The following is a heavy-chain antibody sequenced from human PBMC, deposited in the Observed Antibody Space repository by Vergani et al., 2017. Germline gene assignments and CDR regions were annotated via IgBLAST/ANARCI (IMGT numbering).Heavy chain of an antibody. CDR2: ISGSGGST. J-gene: IGHJ4*02. V-gene: IGHV3-23*04. CDR3: AKPQYSSSWYEGDY. CDR1: GFTFRKNW. D-gene: IGHD6-13*01. Sequence: EVQLVESGGGLVQPGGSLRLSCKASGFTFRKNWMNWFRQAPGKGLEWVSAISGSGGSTYYADSVKGRFTISRDNSKNTLYLQMNSLRAEDTAVYYCAKPQYSSSWYEGDYWGQGTLVTVSS.